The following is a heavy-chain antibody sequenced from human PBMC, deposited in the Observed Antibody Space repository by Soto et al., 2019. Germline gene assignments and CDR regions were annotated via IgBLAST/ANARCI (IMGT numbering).Heavy chain of an antibody. CDR3: ARSLGRHPSETPRGHAFGAGSLFPFDH. CDR2: VFGNGGGSP. D-gene: IGHD2-15*01. V-gene: IGHV4-4*07. Sequence: QVQLQESGPGLVKPSETLSLTCSVSGGSFTGDYWSWIRQPAGKGLEWIGRVFGNGGGSPIYNPSLKNRVTMSVDTSKTQFSLKLTSVTAADTAVYYCARSLGRHPSETPRGHAFGAGSLFPFDHWGQGTLVTVSS. CDR1: GGSFTGDY. J-gene: IGHJ4*02.